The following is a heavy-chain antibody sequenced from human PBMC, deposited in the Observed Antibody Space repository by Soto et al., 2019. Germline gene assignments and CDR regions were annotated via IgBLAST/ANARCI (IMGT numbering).Heavy chain of an antibody. CDR3: ARELAYCGGDCEYFQH. CDR1: GGSISSGDYY. Sequence: SETLSLTCTVSGGSISSGDYYWSWIRQPPGKGLEWIGYIYYSGSTYYNPSLKSRVTISVDTSKNQFSLKLSSVTAADTAVYYCARELAYCGGDCEYFQHWGQGTLVTVSS. CDR2: IYYSGST. D-gene: IGHD2-21*02. V-gene: IGHV4-30-4*01. J-gene: IGHJ1*01.